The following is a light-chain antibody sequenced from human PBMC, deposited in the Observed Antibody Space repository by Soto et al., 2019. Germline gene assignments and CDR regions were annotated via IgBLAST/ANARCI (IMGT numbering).Light chain of an antibody. CDR1: QSVEIN. CDR3: QQRSNWWT. J-gene: IGKJ1*01. CDR2: GAS. Sequence: ILLTQAPSTLSVSAGERVTLSCRASQSVEINLAWYQQKPGQAPRLLIYGASTRATGIPDRLSGSGSGTDFTLTISRLDPEDSAVYYCQQRSNWWTFGPGTKVDIK. V-gene: IGKV3D-20*02.